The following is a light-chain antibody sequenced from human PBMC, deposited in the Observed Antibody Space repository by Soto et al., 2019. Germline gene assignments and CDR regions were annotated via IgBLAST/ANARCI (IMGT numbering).Light chain of an antibody. V-gene: IGLV1-40*01. CDR1: SSNIGAGYD. CDR3: QSYDSSLSGVV. CDR2: GNT. J-gene: IGLJ2*01. Sequence: QSVLTQPPSVSGAPGQRVTISCTGSSSNIGAGYDVHWYQQVPGTAPKLLIYGNTNRPSGVPDRLSGSKSGTSVSLAITGLQAEDEADYYCQSYDSSLSGVVFGGGTKLTVL.